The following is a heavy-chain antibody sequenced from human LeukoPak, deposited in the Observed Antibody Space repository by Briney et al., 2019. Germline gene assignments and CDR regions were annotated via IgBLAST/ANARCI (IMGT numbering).Heavy chain of an antibody. V-gene: IGHV1-46*01. D-gene: IGHD3-22*01. CDR3: ARATPDYYDSSGDEGAFDI. J-gene: IGHJ3*02. CDR1: GYTFTSYY. Sequence: ASVKVSCKASGYTFTSYYMHWVRQAPGQGLEWMGVINPSGGSTSYAQKFQGRVTMTRDTSTSTAYMELRSLRSDDTAVYYCARATPDYYDSSGDEGAFDIWGQGTMVTVSS. CDR2: INPSGGST.